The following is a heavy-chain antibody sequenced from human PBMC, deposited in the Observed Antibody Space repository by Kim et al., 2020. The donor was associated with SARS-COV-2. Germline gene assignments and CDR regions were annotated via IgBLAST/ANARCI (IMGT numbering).Heavy chain of an antibody. CDR1: GGSFSGYY. J-gene: IGHJ6*02. D-gene: IGHD3-22*01. CDR2: INHSGST. CDR3: ARNTYYYDSSGYSYGMDV. V-gene: IGHV4-34*01. Sequence: SETLSLTCAVYGGSFSGYYWSWIRQPPGKGLEWIGEINHSGSTNYNPSLKSRVTISVDTSKNQFSLKLSSVTAADTAVYYCARNTYYYDSSGYSYGMDVWGQGTTVTVSS.